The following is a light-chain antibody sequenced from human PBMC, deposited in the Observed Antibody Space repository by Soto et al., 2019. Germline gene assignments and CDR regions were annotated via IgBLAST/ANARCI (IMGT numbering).Light chain of an antibody. Sequence: EILVTQSPATLSLSRGERATVSWRTSQSVSSYLAWYQQKPGQAPRLLIYDASNRATGIPDRFSGSGSGTDFTLTISRLEPEDFAVYYCQQYGSSPTFGEGTRLEIK. CDR1: QSVSSY. J-gene: IGKJ5*01. CDR3: QQYGSSPT. CDR2: DAS. V-gene: IGKV3-20*01.